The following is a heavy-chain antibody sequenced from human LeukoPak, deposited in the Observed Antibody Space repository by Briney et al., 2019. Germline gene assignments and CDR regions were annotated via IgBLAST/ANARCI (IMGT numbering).Heavy chain of an antibody. J-gene: IGHJ5*02. CDR3: ARDNSVGDNAWWFDP. Sequence: ASVKVSFTASGYTFTSYYMHWVRQAPGQGLEWMGLINSTGGSTGYAQKFQGRVTMTRDMSTSTDYMELSSLRSEDTAIYYCARDNSVGDNAWWFDPWGQGTLVTVSS. CDR2: INSTGGST. CDR1: GYTFTSYY. V-gene: IGHV1-46*01. D-gene: IGHD1-26*01.